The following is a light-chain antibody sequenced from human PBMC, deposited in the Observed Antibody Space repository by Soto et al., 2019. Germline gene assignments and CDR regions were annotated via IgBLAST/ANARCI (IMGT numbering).Light chain of an antibody. J-gene: IGLJ2*01. Sequence: QSALTQPASVSGSPGQSITISCTGTSSDVGSYNLVSWYQQHPGKAPKLMIYEGSKRPSGVSNRFSGSKSGNTASLTISGLQAEDEAEYFCCSYVGSSTYVVFGGGTKPPS. CDR2: EGS. CDR1: SSDVGSYNL. CDR3: CSYVGSSTYVV. V-gene: IGLV2-23*01.